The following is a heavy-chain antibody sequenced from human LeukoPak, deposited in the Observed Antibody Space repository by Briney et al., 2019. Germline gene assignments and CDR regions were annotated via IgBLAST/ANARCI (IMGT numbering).Heavy chain of an antibody. J-gene: IGHJ4*02. CDR2: IIPILGIA. D-gene: IGHD5-18*01. V-gene: IGHV1-69*04. CDR1: GGTFSSYA. CDR3: ARVDTAMVIDY. Sequence: SVKVSCKASGGTFSSYAISWVRQAPGQGLEWMGRIIPILGIANYAQKFQGRVTITADKSTSTAYMELSSLRSEDTAVYYCARVDTAMVIDYWGQGTPVTVSS.